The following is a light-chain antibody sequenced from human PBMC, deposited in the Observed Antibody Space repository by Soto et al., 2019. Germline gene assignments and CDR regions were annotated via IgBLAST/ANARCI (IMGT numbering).Light chain of an antibody. CDR3: CSYAGRYTYV. CDR1: STDIGGYNY. Sequence: QSALAQPRSVSGSPGQSVTISCSGTSTDIGGYNYVSWYQQHPGKAPKLMIYDVSKRPSGVPDRFSGSKSGSTASLTISGLQTDDVADYYCCSYAGRYTYVFGTGTKVTVL. V-gene: IGLV2-11*01. CDR2: DVS. J-gene: IGLJ1*01.